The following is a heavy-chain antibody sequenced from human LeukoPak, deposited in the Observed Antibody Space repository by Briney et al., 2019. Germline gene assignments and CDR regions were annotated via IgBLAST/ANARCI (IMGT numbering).Heavy chain of an antibody. V-gene: IGHV4-39*07. CDR1: GGSISSSSYY. J-gene: IGHJ4*02. Sequence: PSETLSLTCTVSGGSISSSSYYWGWIRQPPGKGLEWIGSIYYSGGTYYNPSLKSRVTISVDTSKNQFSLKLSSVTAADTAVYYCAREIVGAHVDYWGQGTLVTVSS. CDR2: IYYSGGT. CDR3: AREIVGAHVDY. D-gene: IGHD1-26*01.